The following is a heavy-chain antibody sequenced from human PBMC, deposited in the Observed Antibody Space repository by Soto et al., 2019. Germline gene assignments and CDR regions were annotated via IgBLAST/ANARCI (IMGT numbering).Heavy chain of an antibody. CDR2: INPKSGGT. J-gene: IGHJ4*02. CDR1: GYSFTDYH. V-gene: IGHV1-2*04. CDR3: ARIGSSGYAS. D-gene: IGHD3-22*01. Sequence: ASVKVSCKASGYSFTDYHIHWVRQAPGQGLEWLGRINPKSGGTSTAQKFQGWVTMTTDTSISTASMELTRLTSDDTAIYYCARIGSSGYASWGQGTLVTVSS.